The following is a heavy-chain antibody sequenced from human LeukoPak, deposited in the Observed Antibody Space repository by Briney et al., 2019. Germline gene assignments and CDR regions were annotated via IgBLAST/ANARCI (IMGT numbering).Heavy chain of an antibody. V-gene: IGHV3-21*01. CDR2: IISSSSYI. CDR3: ARDSGSGSWPTYYFDY. CDR1: GFTFSSYS. D-gene: IGHD3-10*01. Sequence: GGSLRLSCAASGFTFSSYSMNWVRQAPGKGLEWVSSIISSSSYIYYADSVKGRFTISRDNAKNSLYLQMNSLRAEDTAVYYCARDSGSGSWPTYYFDYWGQGTLVTVSS. J-gene: IGHJ4*02.